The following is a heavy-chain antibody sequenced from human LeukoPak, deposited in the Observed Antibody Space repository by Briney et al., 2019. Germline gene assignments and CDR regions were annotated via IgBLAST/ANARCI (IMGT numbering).Heavy chain of an antibody. V-gene: IGHV1-69*05. CDR1: GGTFGSYA. CDR3: ASRGLEENWFDP. CDR2: IIPIFGTA. D-gene: IGHD3/OR15-3a*01. Sequence: SVKVSCKASGGTFGSYAISWVRQTPGQGLEWMGGIIPIFGTANYAQKFQGRVTITTDEPTSTAYMELSSLRSEDTAVYYCASRGLEENWFDPWGQGTLVTVSS. J-gene: IGHJ5*02.